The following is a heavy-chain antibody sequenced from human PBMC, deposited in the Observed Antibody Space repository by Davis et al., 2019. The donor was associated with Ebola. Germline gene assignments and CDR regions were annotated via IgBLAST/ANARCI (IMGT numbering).Heavy chain of an antibody. CDR1: GFTFSSYS. D-gene: IGHD2-15*01. CDR3: AGLYCSGGNCYQSY. V-gene: IGHV3-21*01. Sequence: GESLKISCAASGFTFSSYSMNWVRQAPGKGLEWVSSISSSSSYIYYADSVKGRFTISRDNAKNTLYLQMNSLRDDDTAVYYCAGLYCSGGNCYQSYWGQGTLVTVSS. J-gene: IGHJ4*02. CDR2: ISSSSSYI.